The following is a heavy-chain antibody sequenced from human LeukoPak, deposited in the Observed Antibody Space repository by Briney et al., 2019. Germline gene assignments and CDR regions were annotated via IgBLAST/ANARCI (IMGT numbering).Heavy chain of an antibody. CDR2: IKVDESEI. CDR3: ARLRSLDK. D-gene: IGHD5-24*01. V-gene: IGHV3-7*01. CDR1: GFLFSKYW. Sequence: GGSLRLSCAASGFLFSKYWMTWVRQAPGKGLEWVANIKVDESEIYYVASVKGRFTISRDNAKNSLYLEMSSLRVEDTAVYFCARLRSLDKWGQGTLVTVS. J-gene: IGHJ4*02.